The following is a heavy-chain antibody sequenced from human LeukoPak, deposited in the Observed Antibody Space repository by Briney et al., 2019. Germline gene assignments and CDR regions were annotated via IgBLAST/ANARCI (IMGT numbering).Heavy chain of an antibody. Sequence: PGGSLRLSCAASGFAFNKYWMHWVRQTPGKGLVWVSRINGDGSTKSYADSVKGGFTISRDNAKNTLYLQMSSLRAEDTAVYYCATGNYYDSRGYYTFGHWGQGTLVTVSS. CDR3: ATGNYYDSRGYYTFGH. CDR1: GFAFNKYW. V-gene: IGHV3-74*01. J-gene: IGHJ4*02. CDR2: INGDGSTK. D-gene: IGHD3-22*01.